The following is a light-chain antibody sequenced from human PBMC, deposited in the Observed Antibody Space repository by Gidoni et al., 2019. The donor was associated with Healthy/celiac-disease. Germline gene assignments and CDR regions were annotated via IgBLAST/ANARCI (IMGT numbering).Light chain of an antibody. V-gene: IGLV3-1*01. CDR2: QDS. J-gene: IGLJ3*02. Sequence: SYDLTQPPSVSVSPGQTASITCSGDNLGDKYACWYQQKPSQSPVLVIVQDSKRPSGIPERFSGSNSGTTATLTISGTQAMDEADYYCQGWDSLVFGGGTKLTVL. CDR3: QGWDSLV. CDR1: NLGDKY.